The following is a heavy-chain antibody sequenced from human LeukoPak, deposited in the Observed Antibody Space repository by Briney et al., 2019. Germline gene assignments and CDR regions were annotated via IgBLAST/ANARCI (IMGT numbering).Heavy chain of an antibody. CDR3: ARGPRYGTVLFDY. J-gene: IGHJ4*02. CDR1: GYTFTGYY. D-gene: IGHD4-17*01. V-gene: IGHV1-2*02. Sequence: ASVKVSCKASGYTFTGYYMHWVRQAPGQGLEWMGWINPNSGGTNYAQKFQGRVTMTRDMSISTAYMELSRLRSDDTAVYYCARGPRYGTVLFDYWGQGTLVTVSS. CDR2: INPNSGGT.